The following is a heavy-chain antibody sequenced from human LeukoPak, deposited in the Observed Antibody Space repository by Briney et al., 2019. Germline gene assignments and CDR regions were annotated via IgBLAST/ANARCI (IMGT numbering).Heavy chain of an antibody. CDR3: ASIAAFY. J-gene: IGHJ4*02. CDR2: INHSGST. CDR1: GGSFSGYY. Sequence: SETLSLTCAVYGGSFSGYYWSWIRQPPGKGLEWIGEINHSGSTNYNPSLRSRVTISVDTSKNQFSLKLSSVTAADTAVYYCASIAAFYWGQGTLVTVSS. V-gene: IGHV4-34*01. D-gene: IGHD6-6*01.